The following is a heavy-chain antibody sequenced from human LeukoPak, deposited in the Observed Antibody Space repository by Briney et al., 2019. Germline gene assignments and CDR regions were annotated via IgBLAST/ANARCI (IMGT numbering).Heavy chain of an antibody. D-gene: IGHD3-22*01. V-gene: IGHV3-9*03. J-gene: IGHJ3*02. Sequence: PGGSLRLSCAASGFIFSSYAMSWVRQAPGKGLEWVSGISWNSGSIGYADSVKGRFTISRDNAKNSLYLQMNSLRAEDMALYYCAKGMFEDYYDSSVGLDAFDIWGQGTMVTVSS. CDR1: GFIFSSYA. CDR3: AKGMFEDYYDSSVGLDAFDI. CDR2: ISWNSGSI.